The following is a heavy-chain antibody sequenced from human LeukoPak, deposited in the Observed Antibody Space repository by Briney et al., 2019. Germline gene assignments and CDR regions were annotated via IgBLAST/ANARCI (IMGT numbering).Heavy chain of an antibody. D-gene: IGHD3-10*01. Sequence: PSETLSLTCAVYGGSFSGYYWSWIRQPPGKGLEWIGEIYHSGSTNYNPSLKSRVTISVDKSKNQFSLKLSSVTAADTAVYYCARVGTYGSGSYSYDYYYYMDVWGKGTTVTVSS. CDR3: ARVGTYGSGSYSYDYYYYMDV. V-gene: IGHV4-34*01. J-gene: IGHJ6*03. CDR1: GGSFSGYY. CDR2: IYHSGST.